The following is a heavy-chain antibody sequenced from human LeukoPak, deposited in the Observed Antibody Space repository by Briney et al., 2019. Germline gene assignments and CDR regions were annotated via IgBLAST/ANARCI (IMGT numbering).Heavy chain of an antibody. D-gene: IGHD2-15*01. J-gene: IGHJ4*02. CDR3: AKDDTVVVVAARPYFSY. Sequence: PGGSLRLSCAASGFTFSSYAMSWVPQAPGKGLKWISAISGSGGSTYYADSVKGRFTISRDNSKNTLYLQMNSLRAEDTAVYYCAKDDTVVVVAARPYFSYWGQGTLVTVSS. CDR1: GFTFSSYA. CDR2: ISGSGGST. V-gene: IGHV3-23*01.